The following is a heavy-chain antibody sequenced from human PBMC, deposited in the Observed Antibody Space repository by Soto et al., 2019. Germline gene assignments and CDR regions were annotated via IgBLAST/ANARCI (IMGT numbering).Heavy chain of an antibody. V-gene: IGHV3-30-3*01. CDR2: ISYDGSNK. D-gene: IGHD6-13*01. Sequence: GSLRLSCAVSGFTFRNYALHWVRQAPGKGLEWVSVISYDGSNKYYADSVKGRFTISRDNSKNTLFLQMNSLRVEDTAVYYCARVGSSAAAEIYYYYGMDVWGQGTTVTVSS. CDR3: ARVGSSAAAEIYYYYGMDV. CDR1: GFTFRNYA. J-gene: IGHJ6*02.